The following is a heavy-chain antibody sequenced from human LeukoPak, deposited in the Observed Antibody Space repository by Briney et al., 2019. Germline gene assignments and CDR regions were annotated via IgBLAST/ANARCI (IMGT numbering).Heavy chain of an antibody. CDR3: ARKYSNSSPFDY. D-gene: IGHD6-6*01. Sequence: EASVKVSCKTSGYTFTSYYMHWVRQAPGQGLEGMGIISPSGGSTTYAQKFRRRVTMTRDTSTSTVYMELSSLRSEDTAMYYCARKYSNSSPFDYWGEGTLVTVSS. CDR1: GYTFTSYY. V-gene: IGHV1-46*01. CDR2: ISPSGGST. J-gene: IGHJ4*02.